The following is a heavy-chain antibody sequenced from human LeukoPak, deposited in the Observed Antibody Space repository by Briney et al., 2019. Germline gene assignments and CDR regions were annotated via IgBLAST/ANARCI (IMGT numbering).Heavy chain of an antibody. CDR3: AKESNSSDNWYFDL. D-gene: IGHD2/OR15-2a*01. Sequence: SETLSLTCTVSGGSFSSSSYYWGWIRQPPGKGLEWVGSINYRGSNYHNSSLKSRVTMSIDTSKNQFSLKLSSVTAADTAVYYCAKESNSSDNWYFDLWGRGTLVTVSS. CDR1: GGSFSSSSYY. J-gene: IGHJ2*01. V-gene: IGHV4-39*07. CDR2: INYRGSN.